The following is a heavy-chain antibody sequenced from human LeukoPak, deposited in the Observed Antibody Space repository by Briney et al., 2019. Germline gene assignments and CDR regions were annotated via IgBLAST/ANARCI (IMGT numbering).Heavy chain of an antibody. Sequence: SVKVSCKASGGTFSSYAISWVRQAPGQGLEWMGGIIPIFGTANYAQKFQGRVTITADESTSTAYMELSSLRSEDTAVYYCARTLYCSSTSCYSRGYYDLWGQGTPVTVSS. V-gene: IGHV1-69*01. J-gene: IGHJ4*02. CDR1: GGTFSSYA. D-gene: IGHD2-2*01. CDR3: ARTLYCSSTSCYSRGYYDL. CDR2: IIPIFGTA.